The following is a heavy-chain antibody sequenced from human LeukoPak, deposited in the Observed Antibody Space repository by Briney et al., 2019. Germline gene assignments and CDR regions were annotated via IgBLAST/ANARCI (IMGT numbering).Heavy chain of an antibody. D-gene: IGHD3-22*01. J-gene: IGHJ4*02. CDR3: AGGPNYYDSSGLDY. CDR1: GGSISSSSYY. V-gene: IGHV4-61*05. Sequence: SETLSLTCTVSGGSISSSSYYWGRIRQPPGKGLEWIGYIYYSVSTNYHPSLKSRVTISVDTSKNQFSLKLSSVTAADTAVYYCAGGPNYYDSSGLDYWGQGTLVTVSS. CDR2: IYYSVST.